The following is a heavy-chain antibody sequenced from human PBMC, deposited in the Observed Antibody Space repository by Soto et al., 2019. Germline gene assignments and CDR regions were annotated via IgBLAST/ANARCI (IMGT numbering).Heavy chain of an antibody. Sequence: QLVQSGAEVKRPGSSVKVSCKASGGDFLSYTISWVRQVPGQGPEWMGTIIPILDVAKNAQKFQGRVAITADKATSTVYRELRSLRSDDTAVYYCAQMWFGELWHGMDVWGQGTTITVSS. V-gene: IGHV1-69*02. CDR2: IIPILDVA. CDR1: GGDFLSYT. D-gene: IGHD3-10*01. J-gene: IGHJ6*02. CDR3: AQMWFGELWHGMDV.